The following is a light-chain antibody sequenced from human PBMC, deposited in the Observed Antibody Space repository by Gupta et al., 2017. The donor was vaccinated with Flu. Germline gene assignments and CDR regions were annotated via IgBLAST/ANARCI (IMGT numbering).Light chain of an antibody. CDR2: KAS. V-gene: IGKV1-5*03. Sequence: DIQMTQSPSTLSASVGDRVTITCRASQSISTSLAWYQQKPGKAPKLLIYKASSLESGVPSRFSGSGSGTEFTLTISSRQPDDFATYYCQQDSTYWTFGQGTKVEVK. CDR1: QSISTS. J-gene: IGKJ1*01. CDR3: QQDSTYWT.